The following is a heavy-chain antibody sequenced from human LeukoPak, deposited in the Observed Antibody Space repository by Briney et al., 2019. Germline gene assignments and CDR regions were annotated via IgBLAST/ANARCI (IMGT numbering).Heavy chain of an antibody. Sequence: SETLSLTCTVSGGSISSGSYYWSWIRQPAGKGLEWIGRIYTSGSTNYNPSLKSRVTISVDTSKNQFSLKLSSVTAADTAVYYCAREALGGYCTNGVCYEQDAFDIWGQGTMVTVSS. V-gene: IGHV4-61*02. J-gene: IGHJ3*02. CDR1: GGSISSGSYY. CDR3: AREALGGYCTNGVCYEQDAFDI. CDR2: IYTSGST. D-gene: IGHD2-8*01.